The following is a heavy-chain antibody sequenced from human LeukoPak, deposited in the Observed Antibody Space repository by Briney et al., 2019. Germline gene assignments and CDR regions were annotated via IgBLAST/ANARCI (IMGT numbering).Heavy chain of an antibody. Sequence: GGSLRLSCAASGFTFSSYSMNWVRQAPGKGLEWVSSISSSSSYIYYADPVKGRFTVSRDNAKNSLYLQMNSLRAEDTAVYYCARGGPGYSSGWLWFDPWGQGALVTVSS. CDR2: ISSSSSYI. CDR1: GFTFSSYS. D-gene: IGHD6-19*01. CDR3: ARGGPGYSSGWLWFDP. V-gene: IGHV3-21*01. J-gene: IGHJ5*02.